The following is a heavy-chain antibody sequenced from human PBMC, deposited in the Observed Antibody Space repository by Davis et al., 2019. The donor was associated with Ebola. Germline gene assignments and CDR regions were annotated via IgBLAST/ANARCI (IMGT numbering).Heavy chain of an antibody. CDR1: GGSISSSSYY. CDR3: ARGRLLWFRELLYRYYGMDV. V-gene: IGHV4-39*01. D-gene: IGHD3-10*01. J-gene: IGHJ6*02. CDR2: IYYSGST. Sequence: SETLSLTCTVSGGSISSSSYYWGWIRQPPGKGLEWIGSIYYSGSTYYNPSLKSRVTISVDTSKNQFSLKLSSVTAADTAVYYCARGRLLWFRELLYRYYGMDVWGQGTTVTVSS.